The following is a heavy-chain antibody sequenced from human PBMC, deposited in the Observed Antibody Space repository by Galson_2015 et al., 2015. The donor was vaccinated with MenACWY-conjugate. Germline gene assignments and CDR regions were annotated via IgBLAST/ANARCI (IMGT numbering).Heavy chain of an antibody. D-gene: IGHD2/OR15-2a*01. CDR3: VRELSY. CDR2: IYDSGTT. J-gene: IGHJ4*02. V-gene: IGHV4-61*08. CDR1: GGSASSSGYY. Sequence: SETLSLTCTVSGGSASSSGYYWTWIRQPPGKGLEWIGLIYDSGTTKYNPSLKGRVPISLDTSKNQVSLKLSSVTAADTTVYYCVRELSYWGQGTLVTVSS.